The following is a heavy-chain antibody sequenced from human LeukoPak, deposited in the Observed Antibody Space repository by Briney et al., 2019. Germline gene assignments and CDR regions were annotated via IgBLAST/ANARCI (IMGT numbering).Heavy chain of an antibody. CDR1: GGSISSYY. CDR3: ARVTMVRGVIIASVDY. CDR2: IYYSGST. V-gene: IGHV4-59*01. D-gene: IGHD3-10*01. Sequence: SEALSLTCTVSGGSISSYYWSWIRQPPGKGLEWIGYIYYSGSTNYNPSLKSRVTISVDTSKNQFSLKLSSVTAADTAVYYCARVTMVRGVIIASVDYWGQGTLVTVSS. J-gene: IGHJ4*02.